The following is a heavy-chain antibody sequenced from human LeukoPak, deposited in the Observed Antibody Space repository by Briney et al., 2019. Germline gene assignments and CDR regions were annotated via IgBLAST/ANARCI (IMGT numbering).Heavy chain of an antibody. Sequence: GGSLRLSCAASGFTFSDYYMSWIRQAPGKGLEWVSYISSSGSTIYYAHSVKGRFTISRDNAKNSLYLQMNSLRAEDTALYYCAKDGELLWFGELSNWFDPWGQGTLVTVSS. CDR2: ISSSGSTI. CDR3: AKDGELLWFGELSNWFDP. D-gene: IGHD3-10*01. CDR1: GFTFSDYY. V-gene: IGHV3-11*01. J-gene: IGHJ5*02.